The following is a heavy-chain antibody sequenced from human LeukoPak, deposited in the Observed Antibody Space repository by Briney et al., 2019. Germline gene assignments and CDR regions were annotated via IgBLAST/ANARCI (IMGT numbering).Heavy chain of an antibody. Sequence: SETLSLTCTVSGGSINSYYWSWIRQPPGKGLEWIGHIYYTGSTNYNPSLKSRVSISIDTSKNQFSLKLSSVTAADTAVYYCARSSGSRYYIDYWGQGTLVTVSS. J-gene: IGHJ4*02. D-gene: IGHD1-26*01. CDR3: ARSSGSRYYIDY. CDR2: IYYTGST. CDR1: GGSINSYY. V-gene: IGHV4-59*01.